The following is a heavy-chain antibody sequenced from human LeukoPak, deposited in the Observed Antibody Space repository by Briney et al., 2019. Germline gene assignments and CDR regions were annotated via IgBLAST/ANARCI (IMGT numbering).Heavy chain of an antibody. Sequence: GGSLRLSCAASGFTFSSYAMHWVRQAPGKGLEWVAVISYDGSNKYYADSVKGRFTISRDNSKNTLYLQMNSLRAEDTAVYYCARDYGPFGSCYDYWGQGTLVTVSS. J-gene: IGHJ4*02. CDR3: ARDYGPFGSCYDY. V-gene: IGHV3-30-3*01. CDR1: GFTFSSYA. CDR2: ISYDGSNK. D-gene: IGHD2-15*01.